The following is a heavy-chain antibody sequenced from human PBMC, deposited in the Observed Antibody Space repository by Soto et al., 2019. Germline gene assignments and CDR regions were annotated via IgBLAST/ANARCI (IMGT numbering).Heavy chain of an antibody. CDR3: ARDQQLRFLESYYYGMDV. CDR2: ISYDGSNK. Sequence: PWGSLRLSCASSGFTFISYAMHWVRQAPGKGLEWVAVISYDGSNKYYADSVKGRFTISRDNSKNTLYLQMNSLRAEDTAVYYCARDQQLRFLESYYYGMDVWGQGTTVTVSS. V-gene: IGHV3-30-3*01. CDR1: GFTFISYA. D-gene: IGHD3-3*01. J-gene: IGHJ6*02.